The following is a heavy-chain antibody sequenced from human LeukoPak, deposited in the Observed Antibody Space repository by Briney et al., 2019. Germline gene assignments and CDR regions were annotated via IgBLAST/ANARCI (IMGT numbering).Heavy chain of an antibody. CDR3: ARHRYYGSGNIWFDP. J-gene: IGHJ5*02. Sequence: SETLPLTCTVSGGSISSSSYYWGWIRQPPGKGLEWIGSIYYSGSTYYNPSLKSRVTISVDTSKNQFSLKLSSVTAADTAVYYCARHRYYGSGNIWFDPWGQGTLVTVSS. V-gene: IGHV4-39*01. CDR2: IYYSGST. D-gene: IGHD3-10*01. CDR1: GGSISSSSYY.